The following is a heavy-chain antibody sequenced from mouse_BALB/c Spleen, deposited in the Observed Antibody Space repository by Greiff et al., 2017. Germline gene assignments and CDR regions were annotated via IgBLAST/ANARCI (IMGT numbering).Heavy chain of an antibody. Sequence: EVKLVESGPGLVKPSQSLSLTCTVTGYSITSDYAWNWIRQFPGNKLEWMGYISYSGSTSYNPSLKSRISITRDTSKNQFFLQLNSVTTEDTATYYCARSGSSFYAMDYWGQGTSVTVSS. J-gene: IGHJ4*01. CDR2: ISYSGST. CDR1: GYSITSDYA. V-gene: IGHV3-2*02. D-gene: IGHD1-1*01. CDR3: ARSGSSFYAMDY.